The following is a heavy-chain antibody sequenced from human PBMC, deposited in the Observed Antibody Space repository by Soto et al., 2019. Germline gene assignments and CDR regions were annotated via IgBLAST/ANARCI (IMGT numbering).Heavy chain of an antibody. J-gene: IGHJ5*01. D-gene: IGHD1-1*01. CDR1: GFFLRDFG. V-gene: IGHV3-33*01. CDR2: IWYDGSNT. Sequence: GGSLRLSCVASGFFLRDFGMHWVRQAPGKGLEWVSVIWYDGSNTYQGESVKGRFTMSRDISKNTLYLQMDSLRPEDTAVYYCPRALGGTLLPFNSRGRGPWVTIA. CDR3: PRALGGTLLPFNS.